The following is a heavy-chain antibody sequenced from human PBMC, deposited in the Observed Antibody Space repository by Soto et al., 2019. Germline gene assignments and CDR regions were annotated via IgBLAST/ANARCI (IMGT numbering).Heavy chain of an antibody. CDR2: IYYSGGT. CDR3: ARASTGELWVYANWFDP. Sequence: QVQLQESGPGVVEPSQTLSLTCTVSGGSISSGDYYWSWIRQPPGKGLEWIGVIYYSGGTYYKPSLKSRVTISVDTSKNTFSLNLSSVTAADTAVYYCARASTGELWVYANWFDPWGPGTLVTVSS. J-gene: IGHJ5*02. CDR1: GGSISSGDYY. D-gene: IGHD3-16*01. V-gene: IGHV4-30-4*01.